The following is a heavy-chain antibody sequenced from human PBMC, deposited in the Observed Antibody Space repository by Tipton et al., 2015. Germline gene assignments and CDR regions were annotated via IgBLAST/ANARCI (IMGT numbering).Heavy chain of an antibody. CDR3: ARALSVAGMFGFTWFEY. CDR1: GYNFTDYW. Sequence: VQLVQSGAEVKKPGESLKISCKGSGYNFTDYWIGWVRQMPGKGLEWMGLIFPDDSETTYSPSFQGHVIISVDKSISTAYLKWSSLQASDTAMYYCARALSVAGMFGFTWFEYWGQGTLVTVSS. D-gene: IGHD6-19*01. CDR2: IFPDDSET. V-gene: IGHV5-51*01. J-gene: IGHJ4*02.